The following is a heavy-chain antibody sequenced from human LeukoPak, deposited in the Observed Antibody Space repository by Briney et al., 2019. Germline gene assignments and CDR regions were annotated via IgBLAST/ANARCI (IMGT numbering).Heavy chain of an antibody. D-gene: IGHD3-10*01. J-gene: IGHJ4*02. CDR1: GFTFSRYA. CDR2: ISGSAGST. Sequence: GGSLRLSCAASGFTFSRYAMSCVRQAPGKGLEWVSTISGSAGSTYYADSVKGRFTISRDNAKNSLYLQMNSLRAEDTAVYYCARDRWDTMVRGIVDYWGQGTLVTVSS. CDR3: ARDRWDTMVRGIVDY. V-gene: IGHV3-23*01.